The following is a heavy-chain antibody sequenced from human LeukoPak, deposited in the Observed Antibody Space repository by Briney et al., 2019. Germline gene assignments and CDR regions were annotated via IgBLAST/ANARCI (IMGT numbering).Heavy chain of an antibody. J-gene: IGHJ6*03. V-gene: IGHV4-61*02. D-gene: IGHD6-13*01. CDR2: VYTSGST. CDR1: GGSINSGTYY. CDR3: ARYTSSSWTGTYYYYYMDV. Sequence: PSQTLSLTCTVSGGSINSGTYYWSWLRQPAGKGLEWIGRVYTSGSTNYNPSLKSRVTISLDTSKNQFSLKLSSVTAADTAVYYCARYTSSSWTGTYYYYYMDVWGKGTTVTVSS.